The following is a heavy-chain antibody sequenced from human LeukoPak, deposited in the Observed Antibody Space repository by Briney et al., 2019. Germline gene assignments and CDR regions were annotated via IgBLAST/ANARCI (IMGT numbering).Heavy chain of an antibody. J-gene: IGHJ4*02. CDR2: IYPGDSDT. D-gene: IGHD3-10*01. V-gene: IGHV5-51*01. CDR1: GYSFTRYW. Sequence: GESLKISFKGSGYSFTRYWIGWVRQMPGKGLEWMGIIYPGDSDTRYSPSFQGQVTISADKSISTAYLQWSSLKASDTAMYYCARSITMVRGGESFDYWGQGTLVTVSS. CDR3: ARSITMVRGGESFDY.